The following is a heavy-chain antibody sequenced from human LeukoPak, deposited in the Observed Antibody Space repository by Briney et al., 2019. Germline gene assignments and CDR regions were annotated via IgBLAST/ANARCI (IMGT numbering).Heavy chain of an antibody. Sequence: SETLSLTCTVSGGSISSSSYYWGWIRQPPGKGLERIGSIYYSGSTYYNPSLKSRVTISVDTSKNQFSLKLSSVTAADTAAYYCARTKQQLANDAFDIWGPGTMVTVSS. CDR3: ARTKQQLANDAFDI. CDR2: IYYSGST. V-gene: IGHV4-39*01. D-gene: IGHD6-13*01. CDR1: GGSISSSSYY. J-gene: IGHJ3*02.